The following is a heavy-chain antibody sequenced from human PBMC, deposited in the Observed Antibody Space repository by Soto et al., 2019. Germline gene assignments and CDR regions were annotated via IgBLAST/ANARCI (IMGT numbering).Heavy chain of an antibody. J-gene: IGHJ5*02. CDR2: IFSNDDK. Sequence: GPSLVNPTETLTLTCTVSGLSLTNGRLGVSWIRQPPGKSLEWLAHIFSNDDKSYSTSLKSRLTISKDISRSQVVLTMTNMDPVDSATYYCALIKDCSRTDCYLASFDPWGQGTLVTVSS. CDR3: ALIKDCSRTDCYLASFDP. D-gene: IGHD2-2*01. CDR1: GLSLTNGRLG. V-gene: IGHV2-26*01.